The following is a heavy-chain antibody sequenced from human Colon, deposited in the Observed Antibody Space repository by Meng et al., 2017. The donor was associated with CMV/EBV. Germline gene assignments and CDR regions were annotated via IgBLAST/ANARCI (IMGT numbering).Heavy chain of an antibody. V-gene: IGHV1-8*03. D-gene: IGHD2-2*01. CDR1: GYTFTTYD. J-gene: IGHJ4*02. CDR2: MNCNSGNT. Sequence: ASVKVSCKASGYTFTTYDINWVRQATGQGLEWMGWMNCNSGNTGYAQKFQGRVTITRNTSISTAYMELSSLRSEDTAVYYCARVSCSSTSCFLYYFDYWGQGTLVTVSS. CDR3: ARVSCSSTSCFLYYFDY.